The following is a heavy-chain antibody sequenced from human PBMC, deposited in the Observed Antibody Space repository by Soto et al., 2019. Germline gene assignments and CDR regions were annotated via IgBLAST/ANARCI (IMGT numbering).Heavy chain of an antibody. CDR1: GASIV. CDR2: VFYSGST. CDR3: ARQLSSNGWEFDS. Sequence: QLQLQESGPGLVKPSETLSLTCTVSGASIVGWIRQPPGKGLEWIGTVFYSGSTYYNPSLKSRVSISVDTSKTQFSLKLTSVTAADTAVYYCARQLSSNGWEFDSWGQGTLVTVSS. V-gene: IGHV4-59*04. J-gene: IGHJ4*02. D-gene: IGHD6-19*01.